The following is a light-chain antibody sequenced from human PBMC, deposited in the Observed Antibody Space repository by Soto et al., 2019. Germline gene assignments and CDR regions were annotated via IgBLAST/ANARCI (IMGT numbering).Light chain of an antibody. V-gene: IGLV3-1*01. J-gene: IGLJ2*01. CDR2: QDS. CDR3: QAWDSSDVV. CDR1: KLGDKY. Sequence: SYELTQPPSVSVSPGQTASITCSGDKLGDKYACWYQQKPGQSPVLVIYQDSKRPSGIPERFSGPNSGNTATLTISGTQAMDEADYYCQAWDSSDVVFGGGTKLTVL.